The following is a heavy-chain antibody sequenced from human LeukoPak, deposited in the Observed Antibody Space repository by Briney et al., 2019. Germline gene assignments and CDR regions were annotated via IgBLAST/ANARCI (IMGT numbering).Heavy chain of an antibody. CDR2: ISAYNGNT. Sequence: ASVKVSCKASGYTLTSYGISWVRQAPGQGLEWMGWISAYNGNTNYAQKFQGRVTITADESTSTAYMELSSLRSEDTAVYYCARGQRWLVPPYYYYYMDVWGKGTTVTASS. J-gene: IGHJ6*03. V-gene: IGHV1-18*01. D-gene: IGHD6-19*01. CDR3: ARGQRWLVPPYYYYYMDV. CDR1: GYTLTSYG.